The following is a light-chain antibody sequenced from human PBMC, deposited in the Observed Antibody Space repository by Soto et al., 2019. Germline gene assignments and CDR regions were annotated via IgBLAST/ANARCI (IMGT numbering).Light chain of an antibody. CDR3: HYYGSSPWT. Sequence: EIVLTQSPGTLSLSPGERGTLSCRASQSVSSNYLAWYQQKPGQAPRLLIYSAFSRATGIPDRFSGSGSGTDSTLTISRLEPEDVAVDYSHYYGSSPWTFGQGTKVEIK. J-gene: IGKJ1*01. CDR1: QSVSSNY. V-gene: IGKV3-20*01. CDR2: SAF.